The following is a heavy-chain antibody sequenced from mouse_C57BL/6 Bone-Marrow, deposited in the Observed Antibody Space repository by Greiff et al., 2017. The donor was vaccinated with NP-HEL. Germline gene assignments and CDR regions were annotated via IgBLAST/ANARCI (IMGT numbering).Heavy chain of an antibody. Sequence: QVQLQQSGAELVKPGASVKLSCKASGYTFTSYWMHWVKQRPGQGLEWIGMIHPNSGSTNYNEKFKSKATLTVDKSSSTAYMQLSSLTSEDSAVYYCARCHYAWFAYWGQGTLVTVSA. D-gene: IGHD1-2*01. V-gene: IGHV1-64*01. CDR3: ARCHYAWFAY. CDR1: GYTFTSYW. J-gene: IGHJ3*01. CDR2: IHPNSGST.